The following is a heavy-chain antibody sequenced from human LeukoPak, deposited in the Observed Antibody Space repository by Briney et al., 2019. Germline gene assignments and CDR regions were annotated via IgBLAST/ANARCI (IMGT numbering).Heavy chain of an antibody. V-gene: IGHV1-2*06. J-gene: IGHJ4*02. CDR1: GYTFTGYY. Sequence: ASVKVSCKASGYTFTGYYMPWVREAPGQGLEWMGRINPNSGGTNYAQKFQGRVTMTRDTSISTAYMELSRLRSDDTAVYYCARGGARESVFGVANIDYWGQGTLVTVSS. CDR3: ARGGARESVFGVANIDY. D-gene: IGHD3-3*01. CDR2: INPNSGGT.